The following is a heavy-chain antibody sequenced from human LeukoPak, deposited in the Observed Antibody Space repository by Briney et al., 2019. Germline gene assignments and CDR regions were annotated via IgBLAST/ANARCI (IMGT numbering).Heavy chain of an antibody. J-gene: IGHJ4*02. CDR2: ISFDGSDK. D-gene: IGHD1-26*01. V-gene: IGHV3-30-3*01. CDR1: GFTFSSYA. CDR3: ARDQHSEIGVGANDY. Sequence: GRSLRLSCAASGFTFSSYAMHWVRQAPGKGLEWVAVISFDGSDKYYADSVKGRFTISRDNSKNTLYLQMNSLRAEDTAVYCCARDQHSEIGVGANDYWGQGTLVTVSS.